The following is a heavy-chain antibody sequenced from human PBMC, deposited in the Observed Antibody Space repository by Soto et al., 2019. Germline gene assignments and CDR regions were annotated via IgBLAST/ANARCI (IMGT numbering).Heavy chain of an antibody. CDR3: ARQGNYEILTGNLYSFDY. J-gene: IGHJ4*02. D-gene: IGHD3-9*01. CDR1: GGSISSSSYY. V-gene: IGHV4-39*01. Sequence: QLQLQESGPGLVKPSETLSLTCTVSGGSISSSSYYWGWIRQPPGKGLEWIGSIYYSGSTYYNPSLKSRVTISEATSENQCSLKLSSVTAADTAVYYCARQGNYEILTGNLYSFDYWGRGTLVTDSS. CDR2: IYYSGST.